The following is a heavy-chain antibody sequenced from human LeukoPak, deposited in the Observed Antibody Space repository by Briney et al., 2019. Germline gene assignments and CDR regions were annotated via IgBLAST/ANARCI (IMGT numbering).Heavy chain of an antibody. J-gene: IGHJ4*02. CDR3: ARTINYYDSSGFGY. D-gene: IGHD3-22*01. CDR1: GGSFSGYY. CDR2: INHSGST. Sequence: SETLSLTCAVYGGSFSGYYWSWIRQPPGKGLEWIGEINHSGSTYYNPSLKSRVTISVDTSKNQFSLKLSSVTAADTAVYYCARTINYYDSSGFGYWGQGTLVTVSS. V-gene: IGHV4-34*01.